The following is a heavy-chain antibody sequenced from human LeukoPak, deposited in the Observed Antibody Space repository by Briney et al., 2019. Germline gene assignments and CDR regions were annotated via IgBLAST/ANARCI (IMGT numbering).Heavy chain of an antibody. Sequence: GDSLKISCKGSGYSFTRYWIGWVRQMPGKGLGWMGIIYPGDSDTRYSPSFQGQVTISADKSISTAYLQWSSLKASDTAMYYCARGPGSSTLSSYFDYWGQGTLVTVSS. V-gene: IGHV5-51*01. CDR2: IYPGDSDT. D-gene: IGHD6-6*01. J-gene: IGHJ4*02. CDR3: ARGPGSSTLSSYFDY. CDR1: GYSFTRYW.